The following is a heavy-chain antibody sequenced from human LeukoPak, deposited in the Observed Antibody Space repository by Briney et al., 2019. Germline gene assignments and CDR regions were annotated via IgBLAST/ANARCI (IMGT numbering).Heavy chain of an antibody. D-gene: IGHD1-26*01. Sequence: GESLKISCKGSGCTFTSYWIGWVRQMPGKGLEWMGIIYPGDSNTRYSPSFQGQVTISADKSISTAYLQWSSLKASDTAMYYCARPGGATPYYFDYWGQGTLVTVSS. V-gene: IGHV5-51*01. CDR1: GCTFTSYW. J-gene: IGHJ4*02. CDR3: ARPGGATPYYFDY. CDR2: IYPGDSNT.